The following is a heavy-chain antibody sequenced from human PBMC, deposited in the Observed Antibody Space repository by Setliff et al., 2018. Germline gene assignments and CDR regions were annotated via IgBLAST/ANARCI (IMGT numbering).Heavy chain of an antibody. Sequence: GGSLRLSCAASGFTVSSFMHWVRQTPGKGLEWVSFISWDGSSTSYADSVTGRFTISRDNTKVSLFLQMNSLSTKDTALYYCAKDRSDSGYAGFDFWGQGTQVTVSS. V-gene: IGHV3-43*01. CDR3: AKDRSDSGYAGFDF. D-gene: IGHD5-12*01. J-gene: IGHJ4*02. CDR1: GFTVSSF. CDR2: ISWDGSST.